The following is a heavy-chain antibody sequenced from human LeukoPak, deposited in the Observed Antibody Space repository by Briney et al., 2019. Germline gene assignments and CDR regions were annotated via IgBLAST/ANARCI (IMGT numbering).Heavy chain of an antibody. J-gene: IGHJ4*02. D-gene: IGHD2-8*01. CDR1: GYTFTSYA. CDR3: ARDLGYCTNGVCHMRFDY. V-gene: IGHV1-3*01. Sequence: ASVKVSCKASGYTFTSYAMHWVRQAPGQRLEWMGWINAGNGNKKYSQKFQGRVTITRDTSASTAYMELSSLRSEDTAVYYCARDLGYCTNGVCHMRFDYWGQGTLVAVSS. CDR2: INAGNGNK.